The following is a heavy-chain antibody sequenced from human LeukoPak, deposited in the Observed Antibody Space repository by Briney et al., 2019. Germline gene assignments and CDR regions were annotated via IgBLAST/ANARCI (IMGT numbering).Heavy chain of an antibody. Sequence: TGGSLRLSCAASGFTFSSYGMHWVRQAPGKGLEWVAFIRYDGSNKYYADSVKGRFTISRDNSKNTLYLQMNSLRAEDTAVYYCAKEWPRTRAYFQHWGQGTLVTVSS. CDR1: GFTFSSYG. D-gene: IGHD1-14*01. CDR2: IRYDGSNK. J-gene: IGHJ1*01. CDR3: AKEWPRTRAYFQH. V-gene: IGHV3-30*02.